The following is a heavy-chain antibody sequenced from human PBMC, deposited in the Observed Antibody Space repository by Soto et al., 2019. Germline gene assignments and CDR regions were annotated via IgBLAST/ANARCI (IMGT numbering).Heavy chain of an antibody. CDR1: GGSINAFC. D-gene: IGHD5-12*01. V-gene: IGHV4-4*07. CDR3: AREGSYSAYNFAHGIQLWSFDF. Sequence: SETLSLTCTVSGGSINAFCWSWVRQPAGKGLEWIGRIFSSGSTSFNPSLESRVAMSVDTSKNHFSLNLSSVTAAGLAVYYCAREGSYSAYNFAHGIQLWSFDFWGQGAPVTVSS. J-gene: IGHJ4*02. CDR2: IFSSGST.